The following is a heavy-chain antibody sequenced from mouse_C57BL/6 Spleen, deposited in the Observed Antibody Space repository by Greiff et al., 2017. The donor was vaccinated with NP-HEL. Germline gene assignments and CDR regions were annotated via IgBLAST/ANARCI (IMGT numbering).Heavy chain of an antibody. D-gene: IGHD1-1*01. V-gene: IGHV1-55*01. CDR3: ARFPLDYGSSYGYFDV. Sequence: QVQLQQPGAELVKPGASVKMSCKASGYTFTSYWITWVKQRPGQGLEWIGDIYPGSGSTNYNEKFKSKATLTVDTSSSTAYMQLSSLTSEDSAVYYCARFPLDYGSSYGYFDVWGTGTTVTVSS. CDR2: IYPGSGST. CDR1: GYTFTSYW. J-gene: IGHJ1*03.